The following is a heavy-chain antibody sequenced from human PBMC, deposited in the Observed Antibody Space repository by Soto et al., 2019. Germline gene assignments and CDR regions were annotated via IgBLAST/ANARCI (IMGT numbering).Heavy chain of an antibody. CDR3: ARDYYGSGSYYKDYYYYYMDV. CDR1: GFTFSSYS. V-gene: IGHV3-21*01. Sequence: GGSLRLSCAASGFTFSSYSMNWVRQAPGKGLEWVSSISSSSSYIYYADSVKGRFTISRDNAKNSLYLQMNSLRAEDTAVYYCARDYYGSGSYYKDYYYYYMDVWGKGTTVTVSS. D-gene: IGHD3-10*01. J-gene: IGHJ6*03. CDR2: ISSSSSYI.